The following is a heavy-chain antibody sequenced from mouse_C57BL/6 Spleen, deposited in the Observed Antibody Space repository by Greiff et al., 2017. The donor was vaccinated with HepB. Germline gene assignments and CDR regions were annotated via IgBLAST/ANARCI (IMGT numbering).Heavy chain of an antibody. V-gene: IGHV1-4*01. CDR3: ARRRETTGSYYAMDY. J-gene: IGHJ4*01. CDR1: GYTFTSYT. Sequence: VQLQQSGAELARPGASVKMSCKASGYTFTSYTMHWVKQRPGQGLEWIGYINPSSGYTKYNQKFKDKATLTADKSSSTAYMQLSSLTSEDAAVYYGARRRETTGSYYAMDYWVKEPQSPSPQ. D-gene: IGHD2-13*01. CDR2: INPSSGYT.